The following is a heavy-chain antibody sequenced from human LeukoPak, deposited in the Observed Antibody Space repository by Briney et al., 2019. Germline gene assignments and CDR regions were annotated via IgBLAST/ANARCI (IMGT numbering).Heavy chain of an antibody. V-gene: IGHV1-18*01. D-gene: IGHD2-2*01. CDR1: GYTFTSYG. CDR2: ISAYNGNT. CDR3: AREPLGYCSSTSCSHIGELGFDP. J-gene: IGHJ5*02. Sequence: ASVKVSCKASGYTFTSYGISWVRQAPGQGLEWMGWISAYNGNTNYAQKLQGRVTMTTDTSTSTAYMELRSLRSDDTAVYSCAREPLGYCSSTSCSHIGELGFDPWGQGTLVTVSS.